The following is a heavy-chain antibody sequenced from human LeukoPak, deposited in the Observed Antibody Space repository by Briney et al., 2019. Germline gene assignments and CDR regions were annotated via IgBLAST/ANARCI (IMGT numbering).Heavy chain of an antibody. CDR1: GFSVSTDH. V-gene: IGHV3-53*01. CDR3: ARDFFGRALTGTFDY. Sequence: GGSLRLSCAASGFSVSTDHMSWVRQAPGKGLEWVSVIYNDGSTYYADSVRGRFTISRDNAKNSLYLQMNSLRAEDTAVYYCARDFFGRALTGTFDYWGQGILVSVSS. CDR2: IYNDGST. D-gene: IGHD1-20*01. J-gene: IGHJ4*02.